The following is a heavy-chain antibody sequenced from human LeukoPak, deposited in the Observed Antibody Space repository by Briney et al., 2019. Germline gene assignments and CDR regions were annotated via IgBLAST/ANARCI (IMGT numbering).Heavy chain of an antibody. CDR1: GVPFSNYY. J-gene: IGHJ4*02. D-gene: IGHD6-19*01. CDR2: INHSGYT. Sequence: SETLSLTCAASGVPFSNYYWSWVRQSPSQGLEWIGEINHSGYTNYNPSLKSRVTMPIDPSKKQFSLRLTSVTAADAGVYYCTRAVAGHPDWGQGTLVTVSS. CDR3: TRAVAGHPD. V-gene: IGHV4-34*01.